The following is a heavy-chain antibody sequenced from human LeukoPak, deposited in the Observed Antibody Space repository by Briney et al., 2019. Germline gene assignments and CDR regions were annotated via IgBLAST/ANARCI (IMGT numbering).Heavy chain of an antibody. CDR1: GYTFTDYC. D-gene: IGHD2-2*01. CDR2: INPNSGGT. J-gene: IGHJ6*02. V-gene: IGHV1-2*02. Sequence: GASVKVSCKASGYTFTDYCIHWVRQAPGQGLEWMGWINPNSGGTNYAQKFQGRVTMTRDTSISTAYMELSRLRSDDTAVYYCARDHCTSNGCYEIYYYGMDVWGQGTTVTVSS. CDR3: ARDHCTSNGCYEIYYYGMDV.